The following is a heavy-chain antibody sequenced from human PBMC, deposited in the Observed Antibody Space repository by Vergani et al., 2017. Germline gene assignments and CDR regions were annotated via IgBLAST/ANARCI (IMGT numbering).Heavy chain of an antibody. Sequence: QVQLVQSAAELKKPGASVKVSCKASGYTFTSYGISWVRQAPGQGLEWMGWISAYNGNTNYAQKLQGRVTMTTDTSTSTAYMELRSLRSDDTAVYYCARQSSSWYLTYYYYYGMDVWGQGTTVTVSS. CDR1: GYTFTSYG. D-gene: IGHD6-13*01. V-gene: IGHV1-18*01. J-gene: IGHJ6*02. CDR3: ARQSSSWYLTYYYYYGMDV. CDR2: ISAYNGNT.